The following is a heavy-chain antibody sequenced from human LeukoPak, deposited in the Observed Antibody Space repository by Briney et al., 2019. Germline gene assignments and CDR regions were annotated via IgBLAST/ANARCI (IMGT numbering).Heavy chain of an antibody. CDR2: ISYDGSNK. V-gene: IGHV3-30*18. CDR3: AKDICSSCGGDPRPYYYGMDV. CDR1: GFTFSTYG. J-gene: IGHJ6*02. D-gene: IGHD2-21*02. Sequence: GGSLRLSCAASGFTFSTYGMHWVRQAPGKGLEWVAVISYDGSNKYYADSVKGRFTISRDNAKNSLYLQMNSLRAEDTALYYCAKDICSSCGGDPRPYYYGMDVWGQGTTVTVSS.